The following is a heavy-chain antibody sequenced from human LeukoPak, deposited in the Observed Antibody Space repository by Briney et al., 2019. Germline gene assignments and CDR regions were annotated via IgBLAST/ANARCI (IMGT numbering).Heavy chain of an antibody. J-gene: IGHJ4*02. CDR1: GGSISSYY. CDR2: IKSKTDGGTT. Sequence: ETLSLTCTVSGGSISSYYWSWVRQAPGKGLEWVGRIKSKTDGGTTDYAAPVKGRFTISRDDSKNTLCLQMNSLKTEDTAVYYCTTILKGLSGWYYWGQGTLVIVSS. CDR3: TTILKGLSGWYY. V-gene: IGHV3-15*07. D-gene: IGHD6-19*01.